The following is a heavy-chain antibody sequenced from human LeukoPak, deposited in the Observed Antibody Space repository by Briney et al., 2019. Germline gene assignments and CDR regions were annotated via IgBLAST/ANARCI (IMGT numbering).Heavy chain of an antibody. CDR1: GFTFSNYG. D-gene: IGHD1-1*01. Sequence: GGSLRLSCAASGFTFSNYGMHWVRQAPGKGLEWVAIIWYDGSQKYYADSVKGRFTISRDNSKNTLYLQMNSLRDTAVYFCAVQLERRRVLDYWGQGTLVTVSS. V-gene: IGHV3-30*02. J-gene: IGHJ4*02. CDR2: IWYDGSQK. CDR3: AVQLERRRVLDY.